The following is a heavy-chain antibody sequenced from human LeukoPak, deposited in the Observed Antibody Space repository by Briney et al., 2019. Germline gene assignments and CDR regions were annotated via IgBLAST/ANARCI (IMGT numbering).Heavy chain of an antibody. J-gene: IGHJ4*02. V-gene: IGHV3-53*01. CDR2: IYSDNT. CDR3: AKDSSTDFWSGYYRDFFDY. Sequence: GGSLRLSCTVSGFTVSSNSMSWVRQAPGKGLEWVSFIYSDNTHYSDSVKGRFTISRDNSKNTLYLQMNSLRAEDTAVYYCAKDSSTDFWSGYYRDFFDYWGQGTLVTVSS. CDR1: GFTVSSNS. D-gene: IGHD3-3*01.